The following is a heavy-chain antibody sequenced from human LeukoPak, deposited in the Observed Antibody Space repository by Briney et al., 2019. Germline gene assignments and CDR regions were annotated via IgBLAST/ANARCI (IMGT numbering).Heavy chain of an antibody. CDR3: ARESSGWAGDWFDP. V-gene: IGHV3-74*01. J-gene: IGHJ5*02. Sequence: TGGSVTLPCAASGFTFSSYWMHWVRQAPGKGLVWVSRINSDGSSTSYADSVKGRFTISRDNAKNTLYLQMNSLRAEDTAVYYCARESSGWAGDWFDPWAEGTMLTVSS. CDR2: INSDGSST. D-gene: IGHD6-19*01. CDR1: GFTFSSYW.